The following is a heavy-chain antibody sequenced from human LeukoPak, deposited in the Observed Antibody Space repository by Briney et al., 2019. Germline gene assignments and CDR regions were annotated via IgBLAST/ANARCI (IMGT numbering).Heavy chain of an antibody. CDR3: AKDRYYDSSGYYGWFDP. CDR2: ISGSGGST. CDR1: GFTFSSYA. D-gene: IGHD3-22*01. V-gene: IGHV3-23*01. Sequence: GSLRLSCAASGFTFSSYAMSWVRQAPGKGLEWVSAISGSGGSTYYADSVKGRFTISRDNSKNTLYLQMNSLRAEDTAVYYCAKDRYYDSSGYYGWFDPWGQGTLVTPSS. J-gene: IGHJ5*02.